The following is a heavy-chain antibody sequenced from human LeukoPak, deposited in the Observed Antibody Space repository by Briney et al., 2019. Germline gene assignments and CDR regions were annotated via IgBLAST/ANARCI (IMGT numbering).Heavy chain of an antibody. D-gene: IGHD6-13*01. J-gene: IGHJ4*02. CDR3: ARGASSSWYVDY. Sequence: SGTLSLTCAVSGGSISSISWWTWVRQPPGKGLEWIGEIYHSGVTNYNPSLKSRVTISVDKSKDQFSLRLTSVTAADTAVYYCARGASSSWYVDYWGQGTLVTVSS. CDR1: GGSISSISW. CDR2: IYHSGVT. V-gene: IGHV4-4*02.